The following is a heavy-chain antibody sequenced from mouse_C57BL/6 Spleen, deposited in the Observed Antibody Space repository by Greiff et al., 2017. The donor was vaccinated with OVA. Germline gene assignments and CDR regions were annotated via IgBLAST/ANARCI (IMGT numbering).Heavy chain of an antibody. Sequence: QVQLQQSGAELVKPGASVKLSCKASGYTFTSYWMQWVKQRPGQGLEWIGEIDPSDSYTNYNQKFKGKATLTVDTSSSTAYMQLSSLTSEDSAVYYCARGRLRGAYDYRGQGTTLTVSS. CDR1: GYTFTSYW. V-gene: IGHV1-50*01. CDR2: IDPSDSYT. D-gene: IGHD2-4*01. J-gene: IGHJ2*01. CDR3: ARGRLRGAYDY.